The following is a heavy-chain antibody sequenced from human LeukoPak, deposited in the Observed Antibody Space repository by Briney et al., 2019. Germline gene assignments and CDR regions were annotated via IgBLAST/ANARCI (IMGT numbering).Heavy chain of an antibody. J-gene: IGHJ4*02. Sequence: PGGSLRLSCAASGFRFSSYDIHWVRQAPGEGLEWVTFIESDGTKEYYADSVKGRFTISRDNSKNTVYVQMNTLRAEDTAVYYCAKEGSGWYYLDYWGQGTVVTVSS. CDR1: GFRFSSYD. CDR2: IESDGTKE. V-gene: IGHV3-30*02. CDR3: AKEGSGWYYLDY. D-gene: IGHD6-19*01.